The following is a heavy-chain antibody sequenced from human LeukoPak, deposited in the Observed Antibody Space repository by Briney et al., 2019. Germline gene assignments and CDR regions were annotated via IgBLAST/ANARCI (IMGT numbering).Heavy chain of an antibody. J-gene: IGHJ4*02. CDR3: ARIAVGNYFDY. CDR2: ISSSGTYI. Sequence: GGSLRLSCAASGFTFSTYSMNWVRQAPGKGLEWVSSISSSGTYIYYEDSLKGRFTVSRDNAKNSLYLQMNSLRAEDTAVYYCARIAVGNYFDYWGQGTLITVSS. CDR1: GFTFSTYS. D-gene: IGHD6-19*01. V-gene: IGHV3-21*01.